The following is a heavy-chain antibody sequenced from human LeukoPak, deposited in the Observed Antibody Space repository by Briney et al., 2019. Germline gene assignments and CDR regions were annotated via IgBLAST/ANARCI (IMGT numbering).Heavy chain of an antibody. D-gene: IGHD1-26*01. V-gene: IGHV3-66*02. Sequence: PGGSLRLSCAASGFAVSTYYLSWVRQAPGKGLEWVSVIYSDGSTYYTDSVKGRFTISRDNSKNTLYLQMNSLRPEDTAVYYCARDQRSESYYPWGWFDPWGQGTLVTVSS. CDR2: IYSDGST. CDR3: ARDQRSESYYPWGWFDP. CDR1: GFAVSTYY. J-gene: IGHJ5*02.